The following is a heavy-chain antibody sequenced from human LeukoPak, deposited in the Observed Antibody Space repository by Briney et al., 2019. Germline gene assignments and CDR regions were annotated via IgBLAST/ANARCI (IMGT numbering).Heavy chain of an antibody. V-gene: IGHV3-33*01. CDR1: GFTFSSYG. CDR2: IWYDGSNK. D-gene: IGHD6-19*01. Sequence: GGSLRLSCAASGFTFSSYGMHWVRQAPGKGLEWVAVIWYDGSNKDYADSVKGRFTISRDNSKNTLYLQMNSLRAEDTAVYYCAGEGYSSGWPFDYWGQGTLVTVSS. CDR3: AGEGYSSGWPFDY. J-gene: IGHJ4*02.